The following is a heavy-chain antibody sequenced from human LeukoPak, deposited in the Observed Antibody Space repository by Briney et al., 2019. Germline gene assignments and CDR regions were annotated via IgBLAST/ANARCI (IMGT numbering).Heavy chain of an antibody. Sequence: GGSLRLSCAASGFTFSSYGMHWVRQAPGKGLEWVALIRYDGSNKYYADSVKGRFTISRDNSKNTLYLQMNSLRAEDTAVYYCAKVELPGYYDSSGPPIDYWGQGTLVTVSS. V-gene: IGHV3-30*02. CDR3: AKVELPGYYDSSGPPIDY. J-gene: IGHJ4*02. D-gene: IGHD3-22*01. CDR1: GFTFSSYG. CDR2: IRYDGSNK.